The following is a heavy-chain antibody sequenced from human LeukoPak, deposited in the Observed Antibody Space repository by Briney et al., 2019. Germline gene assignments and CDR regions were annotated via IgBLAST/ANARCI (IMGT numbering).Heavy chain of an antibody. V-gene: IGHV4-59*01. Sequence: SETLSLTCTVSGGSISSYYWSWIRQPPEKGLEWIGYIYYSGSTNYNPSLKSRVTISVDTSKNQFSLKLNSVTAADTAVYYCARSDSSGYYYFDYWGQGTLVTVSS. CDR3: ARSDSSGYYYFDY. CDR1: GGSISSYY. CDR2: IYYSGST. J-gene: IGHJ4*02. D-gene: IGHD3-22*01.